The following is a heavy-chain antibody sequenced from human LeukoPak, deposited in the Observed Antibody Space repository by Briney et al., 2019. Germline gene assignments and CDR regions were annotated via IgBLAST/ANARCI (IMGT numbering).Heavy chain of an antibody. J-gene: IGHJ4*02. CDR3: VRGGSQGD. D-gene: IGHD1-26*01. CDR2: IHPRRGDT. Sequence: GASVTVSCKTSGYSFTAFYIHWVRQAPGQGLEWMGWIHPRRGDTNYAQKFQGRVTMTRDTSISTAYMELSRLRSDDTAVYYCVRGGSQGDWGQGTLVTVSS. V-gene: IGHV1-2*02. CDR1: GYSFTAFY.